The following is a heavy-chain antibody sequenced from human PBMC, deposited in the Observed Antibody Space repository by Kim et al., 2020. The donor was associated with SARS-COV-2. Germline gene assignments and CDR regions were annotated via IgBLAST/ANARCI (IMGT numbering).Heavy chain of an antibody. D-gene: IGHD3-22*01. J-gene: IGHJ4*02. CDR3: AKDRQIRSGPKPEPFDY. CDR2: ISGSGGST. CDR1: GFTFSSYA. V-gene: IGHV3-23*01. Sequence: GGSLRLSCAASGFTFSSYAMSWVRQAPGKGLEWVSAISGSGGSTYYADSVKGRFTISRDNSKNTLYLQMNSLRAEDTAVYYCAKDRQIRSGPKPEPFDYWGQGTLVTVSS.